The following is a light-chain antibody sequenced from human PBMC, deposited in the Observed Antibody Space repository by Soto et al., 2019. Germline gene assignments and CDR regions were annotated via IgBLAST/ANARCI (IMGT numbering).Light chain of an antibody. CDR1: QDISNY. V-gene: IGKV1-27*01. Sequence: DIKMTQSPSSLSASVGDRVTITCRASQDISNYLAWYQQRPGKVPQLLIYAASTLQSGVPSRFSGSGSGTDFALTITSLLPEDVATYYCQNLDSAAFTFGPGTKVDI. CDR2: AAS. J-gene: IGKJ3*01. CDR3: QNLDSAAFT.